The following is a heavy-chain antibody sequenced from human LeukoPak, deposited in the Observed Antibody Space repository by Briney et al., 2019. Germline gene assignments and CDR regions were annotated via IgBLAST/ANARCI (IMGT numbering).Heavy chain of an antibody. CDR2: INSDGSST. CDR1: RFTCSSYW. CDR3: ARDLGGATGIDY. D-gene: IGHD1-26*01. V-gene: IGHV3-74*01. Sequence: GGSPRLSCAASRFTCSSYWMHWVRQAPGKGLVWVSRINSDGSSTSYADSVKGRFTISRDNAKNTLYLQMNSLRAEDTAVYFCARDLGGATGIDYWGQGTLVTVSS. J-gene: IGHJ4*02.